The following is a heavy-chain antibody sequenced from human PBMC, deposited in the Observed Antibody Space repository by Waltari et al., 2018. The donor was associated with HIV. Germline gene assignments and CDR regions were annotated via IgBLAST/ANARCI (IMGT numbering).Heavy chain of an antibody. CDR3: ARDEPTTVTTDYYYGMDV. D-gene: IGHD4-4*01. CDR2: IIPIFGTA. Sequence: QVQLVQSGAEVKKPGSSVKVSCKASGGTFSSYAISWVRQAPGQGLEWMGGIIPIFGTANYAQKFQGRVTITADKSTSTAYMELSSLRSEDTAVYYCARDEPTTVTTDYYYGMDVWGQGTTVTVSS. J-gene: IGHJ6*02. V-gene: IGHV1-69*06. CDR1: GGTFSSYA.